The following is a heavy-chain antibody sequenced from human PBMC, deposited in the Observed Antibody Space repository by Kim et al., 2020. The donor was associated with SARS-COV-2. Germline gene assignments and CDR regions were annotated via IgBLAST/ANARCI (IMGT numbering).Heavy chain of an antibody. CDR2: IKGDGTEA. V-gene: IGHV3-7*01. D-gene: IGHD3-3*02. Sequence: GGSLRLSCAASGFAFSDYWMSWARQAPGKGLEWVANIKGDGTEAYYVDSVKGRFTISRDNAKNSLFLQMNSLRAEDMAVYYCARMYYHNYRGHAAVNYWGQETLVTVSS. J-gene: IGHJ4*02. CDR3: ARMYYHNYRGHAAVNY. CDR1: GFAFSDYW.